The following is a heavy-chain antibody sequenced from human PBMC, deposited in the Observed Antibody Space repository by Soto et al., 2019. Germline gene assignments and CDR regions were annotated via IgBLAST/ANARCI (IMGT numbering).Heavy chain of an antibody. D-gene: IGHD6-13*01. Sequence: VASVKVSCKASGYNFTAYYMHWVRQAPGQGLEWMGWINPNSGATSYAQKFQGRLTVTRDTSISTAYMELSSLKSDDTADYYCATEDYSTTWGRYWGQGTLVTVSS. V-gene: IGHV1-2*02. J-gene: IGHJ4*02. CDR3: ATEDYSTTWGRY. CDR1: GYNFTAYY. CDR2: INPNSGAT.